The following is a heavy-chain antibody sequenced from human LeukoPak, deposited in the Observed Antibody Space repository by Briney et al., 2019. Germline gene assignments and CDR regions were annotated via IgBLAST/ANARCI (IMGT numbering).Heavy chain of an antibody. J-gene: IGHJ4*02. Sequence: PGGSLRLSCSASGFTFSTYVMHWVRQTPWKGLEYVSGLSSNGGSTYYADSVKGRFTISRDNSKNTVYLQMSSLRVEDTAVYYCVKDSIGLSFDYWGQGTLVTVSS. CDR2: LSSNGGST. V-gene: IGHV3-64D*06. CDR1: GFTFSTYV. D-gene: IGHD3-16*02. CDR3: VKDSIGLSFDY.